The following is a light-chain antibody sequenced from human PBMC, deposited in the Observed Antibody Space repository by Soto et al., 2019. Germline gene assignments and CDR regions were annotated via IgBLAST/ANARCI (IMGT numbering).Light chain of an antibody. CDR1: QSFSSN. CDR3: QQYNNWPLT. V-gene: IGKV3-15*01. CDR2: GAS. Sequence: EIVMTQSPATLSVSPGERATLSCRASQSFSSNLAWYQQKPGQAPRLLIYGASTRGTGIPARFSGSGSGTEFTLTISSLQSEDFAVYYCQQYNNWPLTFGGGTKVDI. J-gene: IGKJ4*01.